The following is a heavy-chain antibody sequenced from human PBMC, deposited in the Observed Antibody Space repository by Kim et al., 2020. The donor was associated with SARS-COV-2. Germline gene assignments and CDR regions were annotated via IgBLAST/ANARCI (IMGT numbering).Heavy chain of an antibody. V-gene: IGHV4-34*01. CDR2: INHSGST. Sequence: SETLSLTCAVYGGSFSGYYWSWIRQPPGKGLEWIGEINHSGSTNYNPSLKSRVTISVDTSKNQFSLKLSSVTAADTAVYYCARETAGEQWLARGKYYYYYYGMDVWGQGTTVTVSS. CDR1: GGSFSGYY. J-gene: IGHJ6*02. CDR3: ARETAGEQWLARGKYYYYYYGMDV. D-gene: IGHD6-19*01.